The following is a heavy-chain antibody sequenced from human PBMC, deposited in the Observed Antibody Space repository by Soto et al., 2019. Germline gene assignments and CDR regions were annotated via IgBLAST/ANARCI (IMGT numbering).Heavy chain of an antibody. CDR3: ARDSGTRGYFDY. J-gene: IGHJ4*02. V-gene: IGHV1-69*04. CDR1: GGTFRSYT. Sequence: SVKVSCKASGGTFRSYTISWVRQAPGQGLEWMGRIIPILGIANYAQKFQGRATITADKSTSTAYMELSSLRSEDTAVYYCARDSGTRGYFDYWGQGTLVTVSS. D-gene: IGHD3-10*01. CDR2: IIPILGIA.